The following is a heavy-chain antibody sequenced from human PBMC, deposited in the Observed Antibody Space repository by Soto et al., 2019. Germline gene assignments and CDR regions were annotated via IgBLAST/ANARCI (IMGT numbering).Heavy chain of an antibody. CDR2: IYYSGST. CDR3: ARVVRQKVVNRYNGFDP. V-gene: IGHV4-31*03. D-gene: IGHD3-22*01. CDR1: GGSISSGGYY. Sequence: PSETLSLTCTVSGGSISSGGYYWSWIRQHPGKGLEWIGYIYYSGSTYYNPSLKSRVTISVDTSKNQFSLKLSSVTAADTAVYYCARVVRQKVVNRYNGFDPWGQGTLVIVAA. J-gene: IGHJ5*02.